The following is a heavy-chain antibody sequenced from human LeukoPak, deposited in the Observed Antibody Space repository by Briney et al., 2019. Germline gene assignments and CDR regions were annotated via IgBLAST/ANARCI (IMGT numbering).Heavy chain of an antibody. CDR3: AREGGGGDYDY. Sequence: ASVKVSCKASGYTFTSYGISWVRQAPGQGLEWMGWISAYNGNTNYAQKFQGRVTITADESTSTAYMELSSLRSEDTAVYYCAREGGGGDYDYWGQGTLVTVSS. J-gene: IGHJ4*02. V-gene: IGHV1-18*01. CDR2: ISAYNGNT. D-gene: IGHD4-17*01. CDR1: GYTFTSYG.